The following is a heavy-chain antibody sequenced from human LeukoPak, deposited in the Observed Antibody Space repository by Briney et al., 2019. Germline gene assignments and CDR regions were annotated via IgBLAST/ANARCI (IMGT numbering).Heavy chain of an antibody. CDR3: ARWDGYSSSPDY. D-gene: IGHD6-13*01. V-gene: IGHV1-2*02. CDR1: GYTFTGYY. Sequence: ASVKVSCKASGYTFTGYYMHWLRQAPGQGLEWMGWINPNSGDTDYAQKFQGRVTITRDTSISTTHMEVTGLRSDDAAVYYCARWDGYSSSPDYWGQGTLVTVSS. J-gene: IGHJ4*02. CDR2: INPNSGDT.